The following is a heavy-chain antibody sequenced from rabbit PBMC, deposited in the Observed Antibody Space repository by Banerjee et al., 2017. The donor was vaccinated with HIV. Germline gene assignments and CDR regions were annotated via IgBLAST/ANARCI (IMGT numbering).Heavy chain of an antibody. Sequence: QSLEESGGDLVKPGASLTLTCTASGFTISSGYYMCWVRQAPGKGLEWIACIYGGSSGVTDYASWAKGRFTISKASSTTVTLQMTSLTAADTAAYFCTREYIDAWYFDLWGQGTLVTVS. CDR3: TREYIDAWYFDL. D-gene: IGHD6-1*01. V-gene: IGHV1S40*01. CDR1: GFTISSGYY. CDR2: IYGGSSGVT. J-gene: IGHJ4*01.